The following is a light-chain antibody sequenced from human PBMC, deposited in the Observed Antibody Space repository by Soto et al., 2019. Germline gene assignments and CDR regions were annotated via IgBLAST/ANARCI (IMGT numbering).Light chain of an antibody. Sequence: DIVMTQSPGTLSVSAGERDTFSCRASQSISTNLAWYQQRPGQAPRLLMSAVSTRATGIPARFSGSGSGTEFTLTISGLQSEDFAVYYCHQYNKWPPITFGQGTRLEIK. CDR2: AVS. CDR1: QSISTN. J-gene: IGKJ5*01. CDR3: HQYNKWPPIT. V-gene: IGKV3-15*01.